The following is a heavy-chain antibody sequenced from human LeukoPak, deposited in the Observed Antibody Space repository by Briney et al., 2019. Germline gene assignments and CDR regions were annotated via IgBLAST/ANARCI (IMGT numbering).Heavy chain of an antibody. CDR2: IYYSGSS. CDR3: ARHVSGSAMMHYFDY. D-gene: IGHD5-18*01. V-gene: IGHV4-39*01. Sequence: SETLSLTCDVSGASIRSGRNYWGWIRQSPGMGLEWIGSIYYSGSSSYNPSLQSRVSISVDTSKNHISLKVFSLTAADTALYYCARHVSGSAMMHYFDYWGQGNLVTVSS. CDR1: GASIRSGRNY. J-gene: IGHJ4*02.